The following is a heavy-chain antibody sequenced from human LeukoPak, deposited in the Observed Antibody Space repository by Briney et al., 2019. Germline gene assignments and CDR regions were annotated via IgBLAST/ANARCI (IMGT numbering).Heavy chain of an antibody. CDR3: ARGNSGSYREFDY. CDR1: GGSISSYY. V-gene: IGHV4-4*07. J-gene: IGHJ4*02. CDR2: IYTSGST. Sequence: SETLSLTCTVSGGSISSYYWSWVRQPAGKGLEWIGRIYTSGSTNYNASLKSRVSMSVDTSKNQFSLKLSSVTAADTAVFYCARGNSGSYREFDYWGQGTLVTVSS. D-gene: IGHD1-26*01.